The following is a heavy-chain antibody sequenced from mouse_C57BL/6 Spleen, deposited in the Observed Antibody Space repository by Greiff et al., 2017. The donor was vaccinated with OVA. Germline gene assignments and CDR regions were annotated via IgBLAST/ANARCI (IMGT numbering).Heavy chain of an antibody. V-gene: IGHV1-72*01. CDR1: GYTFTSYW. Sequence: VQLQQPGAELVKPGASVKLSCKASGYTFTSYWMHWVKQRPGRGLEWIGRIDPNSGGTKYNEKFKSKATLTVDKPSSTAYMQLSSLTSEDSAVYYCARPYYGSSYHYAMDYWGQGTSVTVSS. CDR3: ARPYYGSSYHYAMDY. D-gene: IGHD1-1*01. CDR2: IDPNSGGT. J-gene: IGHJ4*01.